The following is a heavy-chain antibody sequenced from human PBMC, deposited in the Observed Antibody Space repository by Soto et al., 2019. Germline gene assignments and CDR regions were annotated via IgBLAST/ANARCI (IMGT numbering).Heavy chain of an antibody. CDR1: GFTFSDYY. CDR3: GRNALGWFVP. D-gene: IGHD7-27*01. J-gene: IGHJ5*02. CDR2: VKHRPKDFGT. V-gene: IGHV3-72*01. Sequence: EIQLVESGGGSVQPGVPLRLSCVASGFTFSDYYMDWVRQAPGKGLEWVARVKHRPKDFGTEYAASVTGRVIISRDDSQKSLCLQMNSLRAEDTAIYYCGRNALGWFVPWGQGTLVTVSS.